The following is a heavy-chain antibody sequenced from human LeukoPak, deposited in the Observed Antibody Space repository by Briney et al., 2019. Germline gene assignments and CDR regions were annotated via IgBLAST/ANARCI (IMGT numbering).Heavy chain of an antibody. CDR2: IYYSGST. D-gene: IGHD2-2*01. CDR1: GGSISSSSYY. V-gene: IGHV4-39*01. J-gene: IGHJ5*02. Sequence: PSETLSLTCTVSGGSISSSSYYWGWIRQPPGKGLEWIGGIYYSGSTCYNPSLKSRVTISVDTSKNQFSLKLSSVTAADTAVYYCARLEPQLLRGLNWFDPWGQGTLVTVSS. CDR3: ARLEPQLLRGLNWFDP.